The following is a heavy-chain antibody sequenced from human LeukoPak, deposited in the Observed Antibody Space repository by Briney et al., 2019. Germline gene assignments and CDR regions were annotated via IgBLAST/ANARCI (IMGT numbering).Heavy chain of an antibody. CDR2: IYHSGST. CDR3: ARKLLGDSSSWYSRNWFDP. Sequence: SETLSLTCAVYGGSFSGYYWSWIRQPPGKGLEWIGEIYHSGSTNYKSSLKSRVTISVDTSKNQFSLKLSSVTAADTAVYYCARKLLGDSSSWYSRNWFDPWGQGTQVTVSS. J-gene: IGHJ5*02. D-gene: IGHD6-13*01. V-gene: IGHV4-34*01. CDR1: GGSFSGYY.